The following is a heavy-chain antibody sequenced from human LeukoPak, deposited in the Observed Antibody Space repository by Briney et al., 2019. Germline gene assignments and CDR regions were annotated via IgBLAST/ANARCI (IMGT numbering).Heavy chain of an antibody. CDR2: ISYDGSNK. V-gene: IGHV3-30-3*01. D-gene: IGHD6-19*01. J-gene: IGHJ1*01. CDR1: GFTFSSYA. Sequence: AGGSLRRSCAASGFTFSSYAMHWVRQAPGKGLEWVAVISYDGSNKYYADSVKGRFTISRDNSKNTLYLQMNSLRAEDTAVYYCAREAGIAVAGSSEYFQHWGQGTLVTVSS. CDR3: AREAGIAVAGSSEYFQH.